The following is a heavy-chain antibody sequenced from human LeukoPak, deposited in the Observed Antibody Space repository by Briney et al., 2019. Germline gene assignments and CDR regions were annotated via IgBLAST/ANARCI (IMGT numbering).Heavy chain of an antibody. D-gene: IGHD3-22*01. CDR2: ISGSSTTI. J-gene: IGHJ4*02. Sequence: AGGSLRLSCAASGFTFSTYSMNWVRQAPGKGLEWISYISGSSTTINYADSVKGRFTISRDDAKNSLYLQMNSLRAEDTAVYYCARVSRVYYDSSGYPYWGQGTLVTVSS. CDR3: ARVSRVYYDSSGYPY. V-gene: IGHV3-48*01. CDR1: GFTFSTYS.